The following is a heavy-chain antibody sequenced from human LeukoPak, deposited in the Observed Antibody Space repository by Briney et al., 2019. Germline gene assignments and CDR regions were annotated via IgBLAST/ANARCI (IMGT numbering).Heavy chain of an antibody. V-gene: IGHV3-21*01. Sequence: GGSLRLSCAASGFTFSSYSMNWVRQAPGKGLEWVSSISSSSSYIYYADSVKGRFTISRDNAKNSLYLQMNSLRAEDTAVYYCARETPRRGETRDGYRWGQGTLVTVSS. J-gene: IGHJ4*02. CDR1: GFTFSSYS. CDR3: ARETPRRGETRDGYR. D-gene: IGHD5-24*01. CDR2: ISSSSSYI.